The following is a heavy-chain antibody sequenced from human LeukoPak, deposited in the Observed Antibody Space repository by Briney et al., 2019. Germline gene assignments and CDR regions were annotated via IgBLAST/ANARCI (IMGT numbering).Heavy chain of an antibody. CDR3: ASGGYSSGWYGSFDI. Sequence: SVTLSLTCTVSGASISSSDYYWGWIRQPPGKGLEWIGSLYSGGLTYYNPSLKSRVTISVDTSKNQFSLKVTSVTAADTAVYSCASGGYSSGWYGSFDIWGQWTVVTVSS. CDR1: GASISSSDYY. V-gene: IGHV4-39*01. D-gene: IGHD6-19*01. J-gene: IGHJ3*02. CDR2: LYSGGLT.